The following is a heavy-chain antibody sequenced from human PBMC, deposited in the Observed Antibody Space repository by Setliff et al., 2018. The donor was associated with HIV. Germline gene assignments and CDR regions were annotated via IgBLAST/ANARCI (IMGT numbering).Heavy chain of an antibody. D-gene: IGHD1-26*01. CDR1: GGSISSYY. V-gene: IGHV4-59*01. CDR2: IYYSGST. Sequence: SETLSLTCTVSGGSISSYYWNWIRQPPGKGLEWIGYIYYSGSTNYNPSLKSRVTISVDTSKNQFSLKLTSVTAADTAVYYCARESGSYLSFFDYWGQGALVTVSS. CDR3: ARESGSYLSFFDY. J-gene: IGHJ4*02.